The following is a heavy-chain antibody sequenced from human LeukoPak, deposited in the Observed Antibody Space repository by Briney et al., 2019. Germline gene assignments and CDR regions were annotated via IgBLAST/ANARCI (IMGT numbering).Heavy chain of an antibody. Sequence: PGGSLRLSCAAPGFSFDDYDMHWVRQAPGKGLEWVSLIHRDGRTAYYADSVKGRFAISRDNSRRSLYLQINSLRTEDTALYHCAKTRRSGTEYGDFDHWGQGTLVTVSS. CDR1: GFSFDDYD. J-gene: IGHJ4*02. CDR2: IHRDGRTA. V-gene: IGHV3-43*02. D-gene: IGHD1-26*01. CDR3: AKTRRSGTEYGDFDH.